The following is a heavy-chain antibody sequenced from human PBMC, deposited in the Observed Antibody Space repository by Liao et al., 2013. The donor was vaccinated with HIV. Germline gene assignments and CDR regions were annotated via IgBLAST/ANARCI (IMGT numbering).Heavy chain of an antibody. V-gene: IGHV4-61*02. CDR3: ARGPGDVVVPAAGYFDY. CDR2: IYTSGST. D-gene: IGHD2-2*01. J-gene: IGHJ4*02. CDR1: GGSISSSSYS. Sequence: QVQLQQWGAGLLKPSETLSLTCTVSGGSISSSSYSWSWIRQPPGKGLEWIGRIYTSGSTNYNPSLKSRVTMSVDTSKNQFSLKLSSVTAADTAVYYCARGPGDVVVPAAGYFDYWGQGTLVTVSS.